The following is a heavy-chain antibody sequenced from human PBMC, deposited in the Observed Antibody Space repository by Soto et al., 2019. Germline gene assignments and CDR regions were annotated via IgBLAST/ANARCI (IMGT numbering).Heavy chain of an antibody. D-gene: IGHD4-17*01. CDR2: ISSGSSYI. V-gene: IGHV3-21*01. CDR3: ARGQDYGDSY. Sequence: EVQLVESGGGLVKPGGSLRLSCAASGFTFSSYSMNWVRQAPGKGLEWVSSISSGSSYIYYADSVKGRFTISRDNAKNSLYLQMNSLRAEDTAVYYCARGQDYGDSYWGQGTLVTVSS. CDR1: GFTFSSYS. J-gene: IGHJ4*02.